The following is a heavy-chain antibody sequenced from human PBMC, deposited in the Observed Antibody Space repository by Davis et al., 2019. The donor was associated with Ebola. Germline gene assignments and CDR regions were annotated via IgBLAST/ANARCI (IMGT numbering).Heavy chain of an antibody. V-gene: IGHV3-53*01. D-gene: IGHD6-19*01. J-gene: IGHJ4*02. Sequence: GESLKISCAASGFTVKTNDMTWVCQAPGKGLEWVSVIYSGGSTYYADSVKGRFTISRDNSKNTLYLQMNSLRAEDTAVYFCARGVAVGGFYFEYWGQGTLVTVSS. CDR3: ARGVAVGGFYFEY. CDR2: IYSGGST. CDR1: GFTVKTND.